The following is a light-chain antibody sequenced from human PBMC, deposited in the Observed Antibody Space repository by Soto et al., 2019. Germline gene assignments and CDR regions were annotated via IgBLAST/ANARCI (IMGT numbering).Light chain of an antibody. J-gene: IGKJ1*01. CDR2: GAS. CDR1: QSVSSSY. CDR3: QQYGSSPWT. V-gene: IGKV3-20*01. Sequence: EIVLTQSPGTLSLSPGERATLSCRASQSVSSSYLAWYQQKPGQAPRPLIYGASNRAIGIPDRFSGSGSGTDFTLTISRLEPEDFAVYYCQQYGSSPWTFGQGTKVEIK.